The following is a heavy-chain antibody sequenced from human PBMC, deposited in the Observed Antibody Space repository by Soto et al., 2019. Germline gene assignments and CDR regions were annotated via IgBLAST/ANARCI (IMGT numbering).Heavy chain of an antibody. V-gene: IGHV1-18*01. CDR1: GYTFTSYG. Sequence: ASVKVSCKASGYTFTSYGISWVRPAPGQGLEWMGWISAYNGNTNYAQKLQGRVTMTTDTSTSTAYMELRSLRSDDTAVYYCARDLVSGYVEWYFDLWGRGTLVTVSS. J-gene: IGHJ2*01. CDR3: ARDLVSGYVEWYFDL. D-gene: IGHD5-12*01. CDR2: ISAYNGNT.